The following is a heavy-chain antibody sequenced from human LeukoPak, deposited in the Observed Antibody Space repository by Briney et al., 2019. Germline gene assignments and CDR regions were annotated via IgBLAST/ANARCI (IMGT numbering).Heavy chain of an antibody. Sequence: ASVKVSCKVSGYTLTELSMHWVRQAPGKGLEWMGGFDPEDGETIYAQKFQGRVTVTEDTSTDTAYMELCSLRSEDTAVYYCAPRSHYYDSSGYYYAFDYWGQGTLVTVSS. CDR1: GYTLTELS. CDR3: APRSHYYDSSGYYYAFDY. D-gene: IGHD3-22*01. V-gene: IGHV1-24*01. J-gene: IGHJ4*02. CDR2: FDPEDGET.